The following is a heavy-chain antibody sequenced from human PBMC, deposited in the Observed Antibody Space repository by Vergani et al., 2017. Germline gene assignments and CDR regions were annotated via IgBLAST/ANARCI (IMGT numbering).Heavy chain of an antibody. CDR2: INSHSSVI. CDR3: ATVRSCSAGRRYRMAV. Sequence: EVKLVESGGDLVQPGGSLRLSCAASGFPFSGYNMNWVRQAPGKGLEWLSHINSHSSVIQYADSVRGRFTVSRDNGNDSLYLQMNSLRAEDTAVYFCATVRSCSAGRRYRMAVGGRETTVIVSS. J-gene: IGHJ6*02. V-gene: IGHV3-48*01. D-gene: IGHD2-15*01. CDR1: GFPFSGYN.